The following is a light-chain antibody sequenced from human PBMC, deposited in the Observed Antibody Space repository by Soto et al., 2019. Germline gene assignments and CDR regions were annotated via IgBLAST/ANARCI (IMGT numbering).Light chain of an antibody. J-gene: IGLJ3*02. CDR2: EVS. CDR3: SSYTTSSTQV. V-gene: IGLV2-14*01. Sequence: QSALTQPASVSGSPGQSITISCTGTSSDVGGYNYVSWYQHHPGKAPNLMIYEVSNRPSGVSHRFSGSKSGNTASLTISGLQAEDEADYYCSSYTTSSTQVFGGGTKVTVL. CDR1: SSDVGGYNY.